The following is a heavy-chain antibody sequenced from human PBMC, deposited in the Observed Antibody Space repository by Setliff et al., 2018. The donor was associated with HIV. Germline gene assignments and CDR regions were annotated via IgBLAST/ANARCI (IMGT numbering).Heavy chain of an antibody. V-gene: IGHV4-31*02. CDR1: GEPMVIGGYY. J-gene: IGHJ4*02. Sequence: GEPMVIGGYYWSWIRQHPGKGLEWIGYIYYSGTTYYNPSLKSRITISVDTSKNQFSLKLSSVTAADTAVYYCARGGGYDRSGYYPFDYWGQGTPVTVSS. CDR2: IYYSGTT. CDR3: ARGGGYDRSGYYPFDY. D-gene: IGHD3-22*01.